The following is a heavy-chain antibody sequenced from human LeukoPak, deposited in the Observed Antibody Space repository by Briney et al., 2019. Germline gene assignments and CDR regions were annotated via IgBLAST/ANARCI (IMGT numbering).Heavy chain of an antibody. CDR2: ISGSGGST. V-gene: IGHV3-23*01. CDR3: AKVVGYYDSSGYYH. D-gene: IGHD3-22*01. Sequence: GGSLRLSCAASGFTFSSYAMSWVRQAPGKGLEWVPAISGSGGSTYYADSVKGRFTISRDNSKNTLYLQMNSLRAEDTAVYYCAKVVGYYDSSGYYHWGQGTLVTVSS. CDR1: GFTFSSYA. J-gene: IGHJ5*02.